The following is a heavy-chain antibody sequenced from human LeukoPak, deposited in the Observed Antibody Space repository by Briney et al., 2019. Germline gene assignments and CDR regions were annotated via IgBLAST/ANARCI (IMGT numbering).Heavy chain of an antibody. D-gene: IGHD3-9*01. CDR2: IYSGGST. CDR1: GFTVSSNY. J-gene: IGHJ3*02. CDR3: ARDRRLFYDILTGYQSNDAFDI. V-gene: IGHV3-53*01. Sequence: GGSLRLSCAASGFTVSSNYMSWVRQAPGKGLEWVSVIYSGGSTYYADSVKGRFTISRDNSKNTLYLQMNSLRAEDTAVYYCARDRRLFYDILTGYQSNDAFDIWGQGTMVTVSS.